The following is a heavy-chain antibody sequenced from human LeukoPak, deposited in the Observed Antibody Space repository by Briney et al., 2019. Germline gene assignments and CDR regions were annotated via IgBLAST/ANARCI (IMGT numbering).Heavy chain of an antibody. V-gene: IGHV3-30*02. CDR3: AKERATVTGYFAY. CDR2: IRYDGSNK. Sequence: PGGSLRLSCAASGFTFSNYGMHWVRQAPGKGLEWVAFIRYDGSNKYYADSVKGRFTISRDNSKNTLYLQMNSLRAEDTAVYYCAKERATVTGYFAYWGQGTLVTVSS. J-gene: IGHJ4*02. CDR1: GFTFSNYG. D-gene: IGHD4-17*01.